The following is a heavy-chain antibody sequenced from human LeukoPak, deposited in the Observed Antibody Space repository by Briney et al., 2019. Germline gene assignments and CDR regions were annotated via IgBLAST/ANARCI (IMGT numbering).Heavy chain of an antibody. CDR1: GFTFSSYA. Sequence: GGSLRLSCAASGFTFSSYAMHWVRQAPGKGLEWVAVISYGGSNKYYADSVKGRFTISRDNSKNTLYLQMNSLRAEDTAVYYCARESDDFWSGYYNGPFDYWGQGTLVTVSS. V-gene: IGHV3-30-3*01. CDR2: ISYGGSNK. D-gene: IGHD3-3*01. CDR3: ARESDDFWSGYYNGPFDY. J-gene: IGHJ4*02.